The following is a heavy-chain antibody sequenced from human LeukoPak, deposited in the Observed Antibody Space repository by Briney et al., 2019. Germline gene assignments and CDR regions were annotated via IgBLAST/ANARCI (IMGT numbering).Heavy chain of an antibody. V-gene: IGHV3-30*04. CDR3: ARAASPYYDFWSGYSYYYYYGMDV. D-gene: IGHD3-3*01. CDR1: GFTFSSYA. Sequence: RGSLRLSCAASGFTFSSYAMHWVRQAPGKGLEWVAVISYDGSNKYYADSVKGRFTISRDNSKNTLYLQMNSLRAEDTAVYYCARAASPYYDFWSGYSYYYYYGMDVWGQGTTVTVSS. CDR2: ISYDGSNK. J-gene: IGHJ6*02.